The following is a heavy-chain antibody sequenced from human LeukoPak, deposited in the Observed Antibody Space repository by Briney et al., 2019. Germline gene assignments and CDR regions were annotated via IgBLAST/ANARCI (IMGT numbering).Heavy chain of an antibody. CDR2: INPNSGGT. D-gene: IGHD3-22*01. V-gene: IGHV1-2*02. CDR1: GYTFTGDY. J-gene: IGHJ5*02. CDR3: ARAPNYYDNSGYYRYNFCDP. Sequence: GASVKVSCKASGYTFTGDYVHWGRQAPGQGLEWMGWINPNSGGTNYAPKFQGRVTMTRDTSISTAYMELSRLRSDDTAIYYCARAPNYYDNSGYYRYNFCDPWGQGTLVTVSS.